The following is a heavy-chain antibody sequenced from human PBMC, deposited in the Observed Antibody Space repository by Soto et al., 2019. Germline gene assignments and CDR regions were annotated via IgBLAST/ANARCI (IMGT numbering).Heavy chain of an antibody. D-gene: IGHD5-12*01. J-gene: IGHJ4*02. V-gene: IGHV1-18*01. CDR2: ISAYNGNT. CDR1: GYTFTSYG. CDR3: ARDGVYRPTRLIDY. Sequence: GASVKVSCKASGYTFTSYGISWVRQAPGQGLEWMGWISAYNGNTNYAQKLQGRVTMTTDTSTSTAYMELNSLKTEDTAVYYCARDGVYRPTRLIDYWGQGTLVTVSS.